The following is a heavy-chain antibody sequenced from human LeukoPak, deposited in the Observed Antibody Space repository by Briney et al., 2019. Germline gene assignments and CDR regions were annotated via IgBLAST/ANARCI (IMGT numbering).Heavy chain of an antibody. CDR2: ISGSGGST. Sequence: PGGSLRLSCAASGFTFSSYATSWVRQAPGKGLEWASAISGSGGSTYYADSVKGRFTISRDNSKNTLYLQMNSLRAEDTAVYYCAKVRAVATNYWGQGTLVTVSS. D-gene: IGHD6-19*01. CDR3: AKVRAVATNY. V-gene: IGHV3-23*01. CDR1: GFTFSSYA. J-gene: IGHJ4*02.